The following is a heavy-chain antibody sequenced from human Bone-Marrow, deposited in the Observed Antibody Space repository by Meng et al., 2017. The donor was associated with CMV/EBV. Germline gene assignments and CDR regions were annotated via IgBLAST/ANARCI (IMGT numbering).Heavy chain of an antibody. CDR3: ARGGARYCSSTSCYRYYYYYGMDV. CDR1: GGSFSGYY. CDR2: INHSGST. Sequence: GPLRLSCAVYGGSFSGYYWSWIRQPPGKGLEWIGEINHSGSTNYNPSLKSRVTISVDTSKNQFSLKLSSVTAADTAVYYCARGGARYCSSTSCYRYYYYYGMDVWGQGTTVTVSS. D-gene: IGHD2-2*02. V-gene: IGHV4-34*01. J-gene: IGHJ6*02.